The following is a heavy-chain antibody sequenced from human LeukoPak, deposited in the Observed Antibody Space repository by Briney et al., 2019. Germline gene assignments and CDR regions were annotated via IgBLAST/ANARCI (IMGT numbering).Heavy chain of an antibody. D-gene: IGHD6-13*01. Sequence: SETLSLTCTVSGGSISSSSYYWGWIRQPPGKGLEWIGSIYYSGSTYYNPSLKSRVTISVDTSKNQFSLKLSSVTAADTAVYYCAREVAAAGTASAFDIWGQGTMVTVSS. CDR2: IYYSGST. CDR3: AREVAAAGTASAFDI. V-gene: IGHV4-39*07. CDR1: GGSISSSSYY. J-gene: IGHJ3*02.